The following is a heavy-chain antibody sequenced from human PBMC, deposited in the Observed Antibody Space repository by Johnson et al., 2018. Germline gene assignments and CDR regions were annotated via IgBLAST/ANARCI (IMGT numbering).Heavy chain of an antibody. Sequence: VQLVESGGGLVQPGGSLRLSCAASGFTFSSYAMSWVRPAPGKGLEWVSAISGSGGSTSYADAGKGRFTISRDNSKNTLYLQKNSPRAEDTAVYYCAKPPGITMIVVDWGQGTLVTVSS. D-gene: IGHD3-22*01. CDR2: ISGSGGST. J-gene: IGHJ1*01. V-gene: IGHV3-23*04. CDR3: AKPPGITMIVVD. CDR1: GFTFSSYA.